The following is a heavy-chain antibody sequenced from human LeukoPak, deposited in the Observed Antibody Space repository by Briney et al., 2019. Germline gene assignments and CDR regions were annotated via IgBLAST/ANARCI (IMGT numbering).Heavy chain of an antibody. CDR2: ITPLFGTA. Sequence: SVKVSCKASGGTFSKYSISWVRQRPGQGLEWMGGITPLFGTANYAQKFQGRVTITADESASTAYMELSSLRSEDTAVYYCAKASPDYDYVWGSYRPRPWYFDLWGRGTLVTVSS. CDR1: GGTFSKYS. V-gene: IGHV1-69*13. D-gene: IGHD3-16*02. J-gene: IGHJ2*01. CDR3: AKASPDYDYVWGSYRPRPWYFDL.